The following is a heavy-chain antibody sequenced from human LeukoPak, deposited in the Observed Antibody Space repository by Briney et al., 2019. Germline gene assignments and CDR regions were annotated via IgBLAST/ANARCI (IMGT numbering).Heavy chain of an antibody. CDR2: IKLDGSGK. J-gene: IGHJ4*02. CDR3: ARQSPALITIFGVVKYYFDY. CDR1: GFTFSNYW. D-gene: IGHD3-3*01. Sequence: GGSLRLSCAASGFTFSNYWMSWVRQAPGKALEWVANIKLDGSGKYYVDSVKGRFTISRDNAKNSLYLQMSSLRAEDTAVYYCARQSPALITIFGVVKYYFDYWGQGTLVTVSS. V-gene: IGHV3-7*01.